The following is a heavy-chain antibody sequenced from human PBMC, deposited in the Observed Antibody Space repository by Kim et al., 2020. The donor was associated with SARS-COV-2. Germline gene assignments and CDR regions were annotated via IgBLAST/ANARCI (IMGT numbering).Heavy chain of an antibody. CDR3: ARQGVVTTFDY. D-gene: IGHD3-3*01. J-gene: IGHJ4*02. CDR2: ISYDGSNK. CDR1: GFTFSSYA. Sequence: GGSLRLSCAASGFTFSSYAMHWVRQAPGKGLEWVAVISYDGSNKYYADSVKGRFTISRDNSKNTLYLQMNSLRAEDTAVYYCARQGVVTTFDYWGQGTL. V-gene: IGHV3-30-3*01.